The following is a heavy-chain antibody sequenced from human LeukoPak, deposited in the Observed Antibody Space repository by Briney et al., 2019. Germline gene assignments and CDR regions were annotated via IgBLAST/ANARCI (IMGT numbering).Heavy chain of an antibody. Sequence: GGSLRLSCAASEFTLSTLGLSRVRQAPGKRLEWVSTVTSRRGTHYTDSVQGRFITSRDNSENTFVLEMNSLRAEDTAVYYCATTRPYGTTWAGAFEDWGQGTPVTVSS. V-gene: IGHV3-23*01. CDR3: ATTRPYGTTWAGAFED. D-gene: IGHD6-19*01. J-gene: IGHJ4*01. CDR1: EFTLSTLG. CDR2: VTSRRGT.